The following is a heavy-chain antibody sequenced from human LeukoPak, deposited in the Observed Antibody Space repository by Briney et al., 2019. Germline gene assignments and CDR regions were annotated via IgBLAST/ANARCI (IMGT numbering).Heavy chain of an antibody. J-gene: IGHJ3*02. CDR1: GFTFSSYE. D-gene: IGHD3-16*01. Sequence: GGSLRLSCAASGFTFSSYEMNWVRQAPGKGLEWVSYISSSGSTIYYADSVKGRFTISRDNSKNTLYLQMNSLRAEDTAVYYCAKDLYDYVWGSYLDDDAFDIWGQGTMVTVSS. V-gene: IGHV3-48*03. CDR3: AKDLYDYVWGSYLDDDAFDI. CDR2: ISSSGSTI.